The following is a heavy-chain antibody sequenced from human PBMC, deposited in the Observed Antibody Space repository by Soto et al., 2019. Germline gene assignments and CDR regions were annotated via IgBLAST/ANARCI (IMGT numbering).Heavy chain of an antibody. CDR3: AKDLLRPGRAYGMDV. CDR1: GFTFSSYG. Sequence: QVQLVESGGGVVQPGRSLRLSCAASGFTFSSYGMHWVRQAPAKVLEWVAVISYDGSNKYYADSVKGRFTISRDNSKNTLYLQMNSLRAEDTAVYYCAKDLLRPGRAYGMDVWGQGTTVTVSS. D-gene: IGHD6-25*01. V-gene: IGHV3-30*18. CDR2: ISYDGSNK. J-gene: IGHJ6*02.